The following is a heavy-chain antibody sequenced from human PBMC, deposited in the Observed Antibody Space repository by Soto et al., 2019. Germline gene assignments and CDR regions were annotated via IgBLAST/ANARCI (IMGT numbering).Heavy chain of an antibody. CDR2: IPSRGRP. J-gene: IGHJ5*02. V-gene: IGHV4-30-4*01. Sequence: QVQLRESGPGLVKPSQTLTLTCSVSGASVAGGSYYWSWVRQPPGKGLEWIGYIPSRGRPFYNPSRTSRGTISAATSKNQLSLQLTSVTAADTAVYYCARDTYSGYDFGLWGQGTLVTVSS. D-gene: IGHD5-12*01. CDR3: ARDTYSGYDFGL. CDR1: GASVAGGSYY.